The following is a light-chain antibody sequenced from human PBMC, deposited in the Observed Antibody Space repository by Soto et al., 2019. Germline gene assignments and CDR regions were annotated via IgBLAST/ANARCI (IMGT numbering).Light chain of an antibody. J-gene: IGLJ2*01. CDR3: AAWDDSLNGPV. Sequence: QAVVTQPPSASGTPGQRFTISCSGSSSNIGSNTVNWYQQLPGTAPKLLIYSNNQRPSGVPDRFSGSKSGTSASLAISGLQSEDEADYYCAAWDDSLNGPVFGGGTKVTVL. CDR2: SNN. CDR1: SSNIGSNT. V-gene: IGLV1-44*01.